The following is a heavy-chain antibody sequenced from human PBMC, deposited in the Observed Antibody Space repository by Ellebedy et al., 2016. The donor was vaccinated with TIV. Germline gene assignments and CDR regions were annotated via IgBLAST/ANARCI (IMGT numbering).Heavy chain of an antibody. V-gene: IGHV3-23*01. CDR3: AKLPTVSPGRDWFDP. D-gene: IGHD4-17*01. J-gene: IGHJ5*02. CDR1: GFTVSNNY. Sequence: GESLKISCAASGFTVSNNYMSWVRQAPGKGLEWVSAISGGGGTTYYADSVKGRFTISRDNSKSTLYLQMNSLRADDTAVYYCAKLPTVSPGRDWFDPWGQGTLVTVSS. CDR2: ISGGGGTT.